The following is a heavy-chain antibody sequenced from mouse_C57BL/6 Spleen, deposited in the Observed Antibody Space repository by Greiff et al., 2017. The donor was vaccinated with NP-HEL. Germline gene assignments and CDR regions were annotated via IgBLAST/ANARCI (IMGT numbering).Heavy chain of an antibody. D-gene: IGHD1-1*01. V-gene: IGHV6-3*01. CDR1: GFTFSNYW. CDR2: IRLKSDNYAT. J-gene: IGHJ4*01. Sequence: EVQGVESGGGLVQPGGSMKLSCVASGFTFSNYWMNWVRQSPEKGLEWVAQIRLKSDNYATHYAESVKGRFTISRDDYKSSVYLQMNNLRAEDTGIYYCTVYYYGSSPYAMDYWGQGTSVTVSS. CDR3: TVYYYGSSPYAMDY.